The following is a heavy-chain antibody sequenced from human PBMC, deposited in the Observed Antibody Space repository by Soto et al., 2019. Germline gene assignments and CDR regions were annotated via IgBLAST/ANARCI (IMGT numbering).Heavy chain of an antibody. CDR1: GFTFSSYD. CDR2: IGTAGDT. CDR3: ARDFGTGTMDV. V-gene: IGHV3-13*01. Sequence: GGSLRLSCAASGFTFSSYDMHWVRQATGKGLEWVSAIGTAGDTYYPGSVKGRFTISRENAKNSLYLQMNSLRAGDTAVYYCARDFGTGTMDVWGKGTTVTVSS. D-gene: IGHD1-1*01. J-gene: IGHJ6*03.